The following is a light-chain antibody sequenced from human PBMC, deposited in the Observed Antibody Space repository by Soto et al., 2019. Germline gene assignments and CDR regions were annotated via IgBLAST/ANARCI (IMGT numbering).Light chain of an antibody. CDR1: QSVSSN. Sequence: EIVMTQSPATLSVSPGERATLSCRASQSVSSNLAWYQQKPGQAPRLLMYGISTRATGIPARFSGSGSGTEFTLTISNLQSEDFAIYYCQQHNNWPLTFGGGTKVEI. J-gene: IGKJ4*01. CDR2: GIS. V-gene: IGKV3-15*01. CDR3: QQHNNWPLT.